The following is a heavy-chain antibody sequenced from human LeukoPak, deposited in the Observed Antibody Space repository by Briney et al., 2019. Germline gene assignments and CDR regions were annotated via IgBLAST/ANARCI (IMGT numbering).Heavy chain of an antibody. J-gene: IGHJ6*03. D-gene: IGHD3-22*01. CDR1: GGSFSGYY. Sequence: SETLSLTCAVYGGSFSGYYWSWIRQPPGKGLEWIGEINHSGSTNYNPSLKSRVTISVDTSKNQFSLKLSSVTAADTAVYYCARAYDKESYSYYYYMDVWGKGTTVTVSS. CDR2: INHSGST. CDR3: ARAYDKESYSYYYYMDV. V-gene: IGHV4-34*01.